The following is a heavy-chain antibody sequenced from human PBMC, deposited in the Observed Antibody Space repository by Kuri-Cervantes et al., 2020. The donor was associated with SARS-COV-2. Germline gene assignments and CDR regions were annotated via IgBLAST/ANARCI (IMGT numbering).Heavy chain of an antibody. CDR2: ISYDGSNK. Sequence: GESLKISCAASGFTFSSYAMHWVRQAPGKGLEWVAVISYDGSNKYYADSVKGRFTISRDNSKNTLYLQMNSLRAEDTAVYYCAKALEGGATSLYYYYYYMDVWGKGTTVTVSS. J-gene: IGHJ6*03. D-gene: IGHD1-26*01. CDR3: AKALEGGATSLYYYYYYMDV. CDR1: GFTFSSYA. V-gene: IGHV3-30-3*01.